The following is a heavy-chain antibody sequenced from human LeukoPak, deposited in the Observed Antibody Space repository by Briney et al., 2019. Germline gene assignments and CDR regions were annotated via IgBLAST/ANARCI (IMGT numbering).Heavy chain of an antibody. CDR1: GFTFSSYG. J-gene: IGHJ4*02. CDR3: AKDHGDYPAETGSPDY. D-gene: IGHD5-12*01. CDR2: IWYGGSNK. Sequence: QSGGSLRLSCAASGFTFSSYGMHWVRQAPGKGLEGVAVIWYGGSNKYYADSVKGRFTISRDNSKNTLYLQMNSLRAEDTAVYYCAKDHGDYPAETGSPDYWGQGNLVTVSS. V-gene: IGHV3-30*02.